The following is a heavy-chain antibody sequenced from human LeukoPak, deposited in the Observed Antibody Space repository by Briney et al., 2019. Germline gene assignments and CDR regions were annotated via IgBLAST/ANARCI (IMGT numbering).Heavy chain of an antibody. CDR1: GFTFSSYS. CDR2: ISSSSSYI. CDR3: ARINIVGATGGFDY. V-gene: IGHV3-21*01. J-gene: IGHJ4*02. Sequence: GGSLRLSCAASGFTFSSYSMNWVRQAPGKGLEWVSSISSSSSYIYYADSVKGRSTISRDNAKNSLYLQMNSLRAEDAAVYYCARINIVGATGGFDYWGQGTLVTVSS. D-gene: IGHD1-26*01.